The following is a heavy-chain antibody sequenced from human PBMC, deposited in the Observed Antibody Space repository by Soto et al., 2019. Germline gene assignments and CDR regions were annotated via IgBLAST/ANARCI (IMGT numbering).Heavy chain of an antibody. J-gene: IGHJ5*02. D-gene: IGHD3-22*01. Sequence: ASVKVSCKSSGYTFSSYSIHWVRQAPGQRLEWMGWINAGNGNTKYSQKFQGRVTITRDTSASTAYMELSSLRSEDTAVYYCARDTLYDSSGYYYVGYNWFDPWGQGTL. CDR3: ARDTLYDSSGYYYVGYNWFDP. V-gene: IGHV1-3*01. CDR1: GYTFSSYS. CDR2: INAGNGNT.